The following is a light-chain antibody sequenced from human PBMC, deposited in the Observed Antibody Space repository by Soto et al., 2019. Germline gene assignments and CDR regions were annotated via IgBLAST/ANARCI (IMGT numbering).Light chain of an antibody. J-gene: IGLJ1*01. CDR1: ISEVCGYNY. CDR3: SSYTSSSTYV. Sequence: QSVLTQPASVSGSPGQSITISCPGTISEVCGYNYVSWYQQHPGKAPKLMIFDVSNRPSGVSNRFSGSKSGYTASLTISGLQAEDEADYYCSSYTSSSTYVFGTGTKVTVL. V-gene: IGLV2-14*03. CDR2: DVS.